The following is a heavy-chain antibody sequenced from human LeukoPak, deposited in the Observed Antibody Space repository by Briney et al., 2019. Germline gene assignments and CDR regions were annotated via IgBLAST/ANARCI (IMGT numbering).Heavy chain of an antibody. Sequence: SETLSLTCAVSGGSISSGGYSWSWIRQPPGKGLEWIGYIYHSGSTYYNPSLKSRVTISVDTSKNQFSLKLSSVTAADTAVYYCARSPVWFGELLYAYSGWFDPWGQGTLVTVSS. D-gene: IGHD3-10*01. J-gene: IGHJ5*02. CDR3: ARSPVWFGELLYAYSGWFDP. CDR2: IYHSGST. V-gene: IGHV4-30-2*02. CDR1: GGSISSGGYS.